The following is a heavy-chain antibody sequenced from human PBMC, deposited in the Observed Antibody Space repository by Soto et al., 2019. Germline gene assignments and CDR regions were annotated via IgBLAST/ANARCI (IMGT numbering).Heavy chain of an antibody. CDR2: IKSKTDGGTT. J-gene: IGHJ1*01. V-gene: IGHV3-15*01. CDR3: TTDPTSYGDLTLQH. D-gene: IGHD4-17*01. Sequence: GGSLRLSCAASGFTFSNAWMSWVRQAPGKGLEWVGRIKSKTDGGTTDYAAPVKGRFTISRDDSKNTLYLQMNSLKTEDTAVYYCTTDPTSYGDLTLQHWGQGTLVTVSS. CDR1: GFTFSNAW.